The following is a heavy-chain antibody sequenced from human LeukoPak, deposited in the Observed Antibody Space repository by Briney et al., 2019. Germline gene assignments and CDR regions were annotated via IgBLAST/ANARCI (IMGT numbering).Heavy chain of an antibody. D-gene: IGHD4-17*01. CDR1: GGSISSGGYS. Sequence: SETLSLTCAVSGGSISSGGYSWSWIRQPPGKGLEWIGYIYHSGSTYYNPSLKSRVTISVDRSKNQFSLKLSSVTAADTAVYYCARAPYSDPRTARGYFDYWGQGTLVTASS. CDR2: IYHSGST. CDR3: ARAPYSDPRTARGYFDY. J-gene: IGHJ4*02. V-gene: IGHV4-30-2*01.